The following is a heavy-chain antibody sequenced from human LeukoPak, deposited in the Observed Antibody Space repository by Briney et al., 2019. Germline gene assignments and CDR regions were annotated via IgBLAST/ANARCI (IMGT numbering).Heavy chain of an antibody. CDR3: AKDDYGSGSSYY. J-gene: IGHJ4*02. D-gene: IGHD3-10*01. V-gene: IGHV3-23*01. Sequence: TGGSLRLSCAASGFTFSSYAMSWVRQAPGKGLEWVSAISGSGGSTYYADSMKGRFTISRDNSKNTLYLQMNSLRAEDTAVYYCAKDDYGSGSSYYWGQGTLVTVSS. CDR1: GFTFSSYA. CDR2: ISGSGGST.